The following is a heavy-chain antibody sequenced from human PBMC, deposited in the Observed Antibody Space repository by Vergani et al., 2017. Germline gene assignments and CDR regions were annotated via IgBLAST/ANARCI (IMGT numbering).Heavy chain of an antibody. CDR1: GFTFSSYA. CDR3: AKDVGYYYGSGSHAFDI. CDR2: ISYDGSNK. J-gene: IGHJ3*02. D-gene: IGHD3-10*01. Sequence: QVQLVESGGGVVQPGRSLRLSCAASGFTFSSYAMHWVRQAPGKGLEWVAVISYDGSNKYYADSVKGRFTISRDNSKNTLYLQMNSLRAEDTAVYYCAKDVGYYYGSGSHAFDIWGQGTMVTVSS. V-gene: IGHV3-30-3*01.